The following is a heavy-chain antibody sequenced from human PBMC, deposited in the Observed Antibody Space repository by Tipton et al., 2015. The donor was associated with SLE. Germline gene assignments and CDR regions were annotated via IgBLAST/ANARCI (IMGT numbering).Heavy chain of an antibody. J-gene: IGHJ5*02. Sequence: TLSLTCVVSGYSITSDNYWDWIRQPPGKGLAWIGSIYHSGSIYYNPSFESRVTLSIDTSKNQFSLKLTSVTAADTAAYYCARQVGSNWYWALDPWGQGTLVTVSS. V-gene: IGHV4-38-2*01. CDR1: GYSITSDNY. CDR3: ARQVGSNWYWALDP. CDR2: IYHSGSI. D-gene: IGHD6-13*01.